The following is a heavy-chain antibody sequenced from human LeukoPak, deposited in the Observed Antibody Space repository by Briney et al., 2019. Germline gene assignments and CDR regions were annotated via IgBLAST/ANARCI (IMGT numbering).Heavy chain of an antibody. J-gene: IGHJ3*02. CDR3: ARDWDTVAFDI. CDR2: INPSGGST. D-gene: IGHD4-17*01. V-gene: IGHV1-46*01. Sequence: GASVKVSCKASGYTFTSYAMNWVRQAPGQGLEWMGIINPSGGSTSYAQKFQGRVTMTRDTSTSTVYMELSSLRSEDTAVYYCARDWDTVAFDIWGQGTMVTVSS. CDR1: GYTFTSYA.